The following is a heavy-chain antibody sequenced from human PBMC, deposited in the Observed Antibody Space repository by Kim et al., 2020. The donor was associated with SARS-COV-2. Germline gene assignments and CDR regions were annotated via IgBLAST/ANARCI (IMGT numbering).Heavy chain of an antibody. J-gene: IGHJ4*02. CDR2: INPNSGGT. Sequence: ASVKVSCKASGYTFTGYYMHWVRQAPGQGLEWMGRINPNSGGTNYAQKFQGRVTMTRDTSISTAYMELSRLRSDDTAVYYCARDRDYGDTLLDYWGQGTLVTVSS. D-gene: IGHD4-17*01. V-gene: IGHV1-2*06. CDR1: GYTFTGYY. CDR3: ARDRDYGDTLLDY.